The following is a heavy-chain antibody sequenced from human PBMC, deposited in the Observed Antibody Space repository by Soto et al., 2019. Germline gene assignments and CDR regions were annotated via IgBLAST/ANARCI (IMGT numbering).Heavy chain of an antibody. J-gene: IGHJ6*02. CDR3: SSSRKGYGMDV. V-gene: IGHV4-31*03. CDR2: MYRSGST. CDR1: GDSISSDGYY. Sequence: TLSLTCTVSGDSISSDGYYWSWIRQHPGKGLEWIGYMYRSGSTYYNPSLKNRLVISADTPKNQFTLKLSFVSAADTAVYYCSSSRKGYGMDVWGQGTTVTVSS. D-gene: IGHD6-13*01.